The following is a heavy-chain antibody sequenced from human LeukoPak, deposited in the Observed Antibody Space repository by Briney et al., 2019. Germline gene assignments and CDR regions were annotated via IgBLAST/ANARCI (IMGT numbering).Heavy chain of an antibody. CDR1: GFTFSSYE. CDR2: ISSSDGTI. Sequence: GGSLRLSCAASGFTFSSYEMNWVRQAPGKGLEWVSYISSSDGTIYYADSVKGRFTISRDNAKNSLYLQMNSLRAEDTAVYYCARAPLLWFGEYSYYYGMDVWGKGTTVTVSS. D-gene: IGHD3-10*01. J-gene: IGHJ6*04. CDR3: ARAPLLWFGEYSYYYGMDV. V-gene: IGHV3-48*03.